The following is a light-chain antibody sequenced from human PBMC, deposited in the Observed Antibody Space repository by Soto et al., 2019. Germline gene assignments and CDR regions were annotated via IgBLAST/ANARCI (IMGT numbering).Light chain of an antibody. CDR1: QGIGNA. CDR2: AAS. J-gene: IGKJ4*01. V-gene: IGKV1-12*01. CDR3: QQANSFPLT. Sequence: DVQMTQSPSSLSASVGERVTIACRASQGIGNALGWYQQKPGKAPKLLIYAASSLQSGVPSRFSGSGSGTDLTLTISSLQPEDFATYYCQQANSFPLTFGGGTKVDIK.